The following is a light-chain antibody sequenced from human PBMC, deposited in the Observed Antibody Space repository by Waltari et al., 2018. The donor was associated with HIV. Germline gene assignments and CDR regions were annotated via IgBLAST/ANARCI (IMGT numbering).Light chain of an antibody. J-gene: IGLJ2*01. Sequence: QSVLTQPPSASGTPGQRVTISCSGSSSNIGSNYVYWYQRLPGTAPKLLIYRNNQRPSGVPDRFSGSKSGTSASLAISGLRSEDEADYYCAAWDDSLSSSVVFGGGTKLTVL. V-gene: IGLV1-47*01. CDR3: AAWDDSLSSSVV. CDR2: RNN. CDR1: SSNIGSNY.